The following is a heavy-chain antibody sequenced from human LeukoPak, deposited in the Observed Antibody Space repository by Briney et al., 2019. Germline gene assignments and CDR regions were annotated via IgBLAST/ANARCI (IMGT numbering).Heavy chain of an antibody. CDR3: ARGSSYGSGSYYIGAFDI. J-gene: IGHJ3*02. Sequence: SETLSLTCTVSGGSISRGSYYWSWIRQPAGKGLEWIGRIYTSGSTNYNPSLKSRVTISVDTSKNQFSLKLSSVTAADTAVYYCARGSSYGSGSYYIGAFDIWGQGTMVTVSS. CDR2: IYTSGST. V-gene: IGHV4-61*02. CDR1: GGSISRGSYY. D-gene: IGHD3-10*01.